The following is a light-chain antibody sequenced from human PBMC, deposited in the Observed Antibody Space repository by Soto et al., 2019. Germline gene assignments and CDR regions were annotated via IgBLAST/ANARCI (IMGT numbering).Light chain of an antibody. CDR3: CSYATATLL. CDR2: EAT. J-gene: IGLJ2*01. Sequence: QSALTQPASVSGSPGQSITISCTGASTDLGSHNLVSWYQQLPGEVPKLVIYEATKRPSGVSTRLSGSKSGNTASLTISGLQPGDEADYHCCSYATATLLFGGGTKLTVL. V-gene: IGLV2-23*01. CDR1: STDLGSHNL.